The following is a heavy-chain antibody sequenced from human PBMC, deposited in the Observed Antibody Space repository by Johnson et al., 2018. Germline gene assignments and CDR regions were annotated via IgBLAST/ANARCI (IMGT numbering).Heavy chain of an antibody. D-gene: IGHD3-22*01. J-gene: IGHJ4*02. V-gene: IGHV3-23*04. Sequence: VQLVQSGGGVVQPGGSLRLSCAASGFTFDSYAMSWVRQAPGRGLEWVSAISGSGGNTYYADPVKGRFTISRDNSKDTLYLLMNYLRVEDTAVYYCTREGYDYESGGYYYEPYYFDYWGQGTLVIVSS. CDR2: ISGSGGNT. CDR1: GFTFDSYA. CDR3: TREGYDYESGGYYYEPYYFDY.